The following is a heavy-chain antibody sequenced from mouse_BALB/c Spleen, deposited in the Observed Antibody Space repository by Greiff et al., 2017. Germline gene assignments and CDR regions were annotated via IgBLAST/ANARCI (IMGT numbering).Heavy chain of an antibody. CDR2: IWGDGST. CDR1: GFSLTSYG. Sequence: QVQLKESGPGLVAPSQSLSITCTVSGFSLTSYGVSWVRQPPGKGLEWLGVIWGDGSTNYHSALISRLSISKDNSKSQVFLKLNSLQTDDTATYYCAKEEDTTVVAYPHYYAMDYWGQGTSVTVSS. CDR3: AKEEDTTVVAYPHYYAMDY. J-gene: IGHJ4*01. D-gene: IGHD1-1*01. V-gene: IGHV2-3*01.